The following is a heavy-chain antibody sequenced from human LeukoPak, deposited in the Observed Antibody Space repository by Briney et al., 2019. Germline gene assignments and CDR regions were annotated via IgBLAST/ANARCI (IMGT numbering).Heavy chain of an antibody. CDR3: ARGVFNAFDI. V-gene: IGHV3-21*01. CDR2: ISSSSSYI. Sequence: GGSLRLSCAASGFTFSSYSMNWVRQAPGKGLEWGSSISSSSSYIYYADSVKGRFTISRDNAKNSLYLQMNSLRAEDTAVYYCARGVFNAFDIWGQGTMVTVSS. CDR1: GFTFSSYS. J-gene: IGHJ3*02. D-gene: IGHD3-10*02.